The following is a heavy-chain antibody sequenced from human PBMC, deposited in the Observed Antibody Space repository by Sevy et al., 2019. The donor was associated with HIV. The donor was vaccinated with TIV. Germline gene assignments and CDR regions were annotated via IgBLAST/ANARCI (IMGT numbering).Heavy chain of an antibody. CDR1: EFTFSNAW. J-gene: IGHJ3*02. V-gene: IGHV3-15*01. CDR3: TSQDTAMATDAFDI. Sequence: GGSLRLSCAASEFTFSNAWMSWVRQAPGKGLEWVGRIKSKTDGGTTDYAAPVKGRFTISRDDSKNTLYLQMNSLKTEDTAVYYCTSQDTAMATDAFDIWGQGTMVTVSS. CDR2: IKSKTDGGTT. D-gene: IGHD5-18*01.